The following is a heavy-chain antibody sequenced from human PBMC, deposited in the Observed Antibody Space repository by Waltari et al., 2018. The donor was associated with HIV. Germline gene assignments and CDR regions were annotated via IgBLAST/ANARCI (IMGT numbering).Heavy chain of an antibody. V-gene: IGHV4-59*01. CDR2: IYYSGST. J-gene: IGHJ5*02. CDR3: ARDAEGAWLQWNWFDP. CDR1: GGSISSYY. D-gene: IGHD5-12*01. Sequence: QVQLQESGPGLVKPSETLSLTCTVSGGSISSYYWSWIRQPPGKGLEWIGYIYYSGSTNYNPSLKSRVTISVDTSKNQFSRKLSSVTAADTAVYYCARDAEGAWLQWNWFDPWGQGTLVTVSS.